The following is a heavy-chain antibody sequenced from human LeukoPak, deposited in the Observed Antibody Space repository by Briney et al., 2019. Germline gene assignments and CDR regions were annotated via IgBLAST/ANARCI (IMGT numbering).Heavy chain of an antibody. D-gene: IGHD6-19*01. CDR3: ATAMDSSGWYPFDY. CDR2: ISSSSTYI. CDR1: GFTFTNYG. Sequence: GGSLRLSCVASGFTFTNYGMNWVRQAPGKGLEWVSSISSSSTYIFYADSVKGRFTISRDNAKNSLYLQMNSLRAEDTAVYYCATAMDSSGWYPFDYWGQGTLVTVSS. J-gene: IGHJ4*02. V-gene: IGHV3-21*01.